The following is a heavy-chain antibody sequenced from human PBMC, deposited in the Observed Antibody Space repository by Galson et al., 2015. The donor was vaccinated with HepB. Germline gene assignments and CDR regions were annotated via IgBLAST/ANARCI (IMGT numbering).Heavy chain of an antibody. Sequence: SETLSLTCTVSGGSISSSSYYWGWIRQPPGKGLEWIGEINHSGSTNYNPSLKSRVTISVDTSKNQFSLKLSSVTAADTAVYYCARGQGGYNSIHFDYWGQGTQVTASS. CDR2: INHSGST. V-gene: IGHV4-39*07. CDR1: GGSISSSSYY. J-gene: IGHJ4*02. D-gene: IGHD5-24*01. CDR3: ARGQGGYNSIHFDY.